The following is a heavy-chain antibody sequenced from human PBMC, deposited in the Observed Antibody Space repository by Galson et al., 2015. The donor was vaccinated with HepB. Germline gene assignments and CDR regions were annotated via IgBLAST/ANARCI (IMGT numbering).Heavy chain of an antibody. Sequence: SLRLSCAGSGFIFSNFAMRWVRQAPGKGLEWVSNIGGSGGTTYYVDSVKGRFTISRDNSDNTLYLLMNSLRAEDTAVYYCAILLPKAVTGTGGDYWGQGTLVTVSS. V-gene: IGHV3-23*01. CDR1: GFIFSNFA. J-gene: IGHJ4*02. CDR3: AILLPKAVTGTGGDY. CDR2: IGGSGGTT. D-gene: IGHD6-19*01.